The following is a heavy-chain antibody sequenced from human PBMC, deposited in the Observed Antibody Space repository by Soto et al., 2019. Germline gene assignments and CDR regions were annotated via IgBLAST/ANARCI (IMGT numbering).Heavy chain of an antibody. CDR3: ASVGGVRRGSTNDILY. CDR1: GFTFSNYW. V-gene: IGHV3-74*01. Sequence: EVQLVESGGDLVQPVGSLRLSCAASGFTFSNYWVHWVRQVPGKGLVWVSRVNADGSSISYADSVMGRFTISRDNAKNTLYLQMNSLRVENAALYYCASVGGVRRGSTNDILYWGHGTLVTVSS. J-gene: IGHJ4*01. D-gene: IGHD3-9*01. CDR2: VNADGSSI.